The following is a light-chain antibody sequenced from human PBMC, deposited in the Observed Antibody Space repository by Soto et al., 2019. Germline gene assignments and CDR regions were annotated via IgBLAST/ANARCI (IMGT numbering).Light chain of an antibody. J-gene: IGKJ5*01. Sequence: DIQITQSPSSVSASLGYRVTITCQSSQGVSTCLSWYQQKPGKAPNLLIYTASSLQSGVPSRFSGSGSGTDFTLTINGLQPEDFATYYCQQAASFPITFGQGTRLET. CDR1: QGVSTC. V-gene: IGKV1-12*01. CDR2: TAS. CDR3: QQAASFPIT.